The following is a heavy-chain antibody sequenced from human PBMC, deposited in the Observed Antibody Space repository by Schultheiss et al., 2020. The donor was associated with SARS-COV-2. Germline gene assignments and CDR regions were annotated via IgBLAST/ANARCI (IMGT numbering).Heavy chain of an antibody. J-gene: IGHJ4*02. D-gene: IGHD2-2*01. CDR2: INHSGST. CDR1: GGSFSGYY. CDR3: ARGEVVVVPAAIDY. Sequence: SETLSLTCAVYGGSFSGYYWSWIRQPPGKGLEWIGEINHSGSTNYNPSLKSRVTISVDTSKNQFSLKLSSVTAADTAVYYCARGEVVVVPAAIDYWGQGTLVTVSS. V-gene: IGHV4-34*01.